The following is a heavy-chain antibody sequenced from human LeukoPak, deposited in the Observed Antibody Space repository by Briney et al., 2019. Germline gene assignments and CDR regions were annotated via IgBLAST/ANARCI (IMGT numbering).Heavy chain of an antibody. CDR2: VSGGGAST. J-gene: IGHJ4*02. D-gene: IGHD3-9*01. CDR3: AKDQMYYDILTGHTAEY. CDR1: GFTFGNYA. Sequence: GGSLRLSCAASGFTFGNYAMSWVRQAPGKGLEWVSAVSGGGASTYYADSVKGRFIISRDNSKSTVYLQMNSLRVEDTALYYCAKDQMYYDILTGHTAEYWGKGTLVTVSA. V-gene: IGHV3-23*01.